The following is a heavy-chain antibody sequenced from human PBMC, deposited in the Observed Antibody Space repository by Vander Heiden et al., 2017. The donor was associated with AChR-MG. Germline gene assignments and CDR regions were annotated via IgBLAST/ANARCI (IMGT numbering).Heavy chain of an antibody. CDR1: GGPFSNI. CDR3: ARGRGASYRVSYYYYMDV. Sequence: QVQLVQSGAEVKKPGSSVKVSCKTSGGPFSNISSWVRQAPGQGLEWMGGIIPILGSANYAQKFQGRVTITADESTSTAYMELSGLRSEDTAVYYCARGRGASYRVSYYYYMDVWGKGTPVTVS. D-gene: IGHD2-15*01. J-gene: IGHJ6*03. CDR2: IIPILGSA. V-gene: IGHV1-69*01.